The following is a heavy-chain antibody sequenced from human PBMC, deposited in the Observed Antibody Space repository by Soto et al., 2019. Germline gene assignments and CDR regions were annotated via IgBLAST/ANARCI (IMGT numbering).Heavy chain of an antibody. CDR2: IYYSGST. V-gene: IGHV4-59*01. CDR3: TRDRIMTDY. Sequence: PSETLSLTCTVSGDSISSYYWSWIRQPPGKGLEWIGYIYYSGSTNYNPSLKSRVTISVDTSKNQFSLKLSSVTAADTGMYYCTRDRIMTDYWGQGTLVTVSS. J-gene: IGHJ4*02. CDR1: GDSISSYY.